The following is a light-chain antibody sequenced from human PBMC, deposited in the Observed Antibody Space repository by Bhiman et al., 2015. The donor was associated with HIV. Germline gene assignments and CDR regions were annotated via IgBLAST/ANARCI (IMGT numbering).Light chain of an antibody. J-gene: IGLJ1*01. Sequence: SYELTQPPSVSVAPGKSASITCGGNNIESKSVHWYQKRPGQAPVLVMYQDSKRPSGIPERFSGANSGNTATLTISGTQAVDEADYYCRAWDNSQYVFGPGTKLTVL. V-gene: IGLV3-21*01. CDR1: NIESKS. CDR3: RAWDNSQYV. CDR2: QDS.